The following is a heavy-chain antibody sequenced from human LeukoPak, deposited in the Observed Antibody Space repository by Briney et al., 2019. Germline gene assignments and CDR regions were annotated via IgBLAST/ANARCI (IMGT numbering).Heavy chain of an antibody. Sequence: GGSLRLSCAASEFTFINAWMSWVRQAPGKGLEWVGRIKSKTDGGTTDYAAPVKGRFTISRDDSKNTLYLQMNSLKTEDTAVYYCTTEDYYGSGSFDYWGQGTLVTVSS. CDR2: IKSKTDGGTT. V-gene: IGHV3-15*01. CDR3: TTEDYYGSGSFDY. CDR1: EFTFINAW. J-gene: IGHJ4*02. D-gene: IGHD3-10*01.